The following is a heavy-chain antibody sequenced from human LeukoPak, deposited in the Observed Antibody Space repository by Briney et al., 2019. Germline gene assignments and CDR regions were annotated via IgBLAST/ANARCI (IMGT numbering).Heavy chain of an antibody. V-gene: IGHV3-23*01. J-gene: IGHJ4*02. D-gene: IGHD2-15*01. Sequence: PGGSLRLSCAASGFTFSSYAMNWVRQAPGKGLEWVSGISGSGGNTKYADSVKGRFTISRDNSKNTLYLQMNSLRAEDTAVYYCAKRDGVAATGFDYWGQGTLVTVSS. CDR2: ISGSGGNT. CDR1: GFTFSSYA. CDR3: AKRDGVAATGFDY.